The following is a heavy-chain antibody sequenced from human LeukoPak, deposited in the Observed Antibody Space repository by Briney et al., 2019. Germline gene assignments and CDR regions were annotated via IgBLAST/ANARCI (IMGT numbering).Heavy chain of an antibody. CDR3: ARDRWLKSYYDILTGYFYGMDV. V-gene: IGHV1-18*01. CDR2: ISAYDGNT. D-gene: IGHD3-9*01. J-gene: IGHJ6*02. Sequence: ASVKVSCKASGYTFTSYGISWVRQAPGQGLEWMGWISAYDGNTNYAQKLQGRVTMTTDTSTSTAYMELRSLRSDDTAVYYCARDRWLKSYYDILTGYFYGMDVWGQGTTVTVSS. CDR1: GYTFTSYG.